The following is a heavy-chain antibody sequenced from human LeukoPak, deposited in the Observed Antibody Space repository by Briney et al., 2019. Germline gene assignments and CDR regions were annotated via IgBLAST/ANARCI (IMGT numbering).Heavy chain of an antibody. CDR3: ARGSGYSYGYDWFDP. D-gene: IGHD5-18*01. J-gene: IGHJ5*02. Sequence: SETLSLTCTVSGGSISSYYWSWIRQPAGKGLEWIGRIYTSGSTNYNPSLKSRVAMSVDTTKNQFSLKLSSGTAAHTAVYYCARGSGYSYGYDWFDPWGQGTLVTVSS. CDR1: GGSISSYY. V-gene: IGHV4-4*07. CDR2: IYTSGST.